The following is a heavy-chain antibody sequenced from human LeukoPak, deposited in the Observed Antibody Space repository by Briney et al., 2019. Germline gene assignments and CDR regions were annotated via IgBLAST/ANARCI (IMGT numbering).Heavy chain of an antibody. CDR2: ISSSGSTI. V-gene: IGHV3-11*01. D-gene: IGHD4-17*01. Sequence: GGSLRLSCAASGFTFSDYYMSWIRQAPGKGLEWVSYISSSGSTIYYADSVKGRFTISRDNSKNTLYLQMNSLRAEDTAVYYCAKDPVTVTTGGSDYWGQGTLVTVSS. J-gene: IGHJ4*02. CDR1: GFTFSDYY. CDR3: AKDPVTVTTGGSDY.